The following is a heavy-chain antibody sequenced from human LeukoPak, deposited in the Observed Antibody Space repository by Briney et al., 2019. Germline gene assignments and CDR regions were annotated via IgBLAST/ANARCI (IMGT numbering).Heavy chain of an antibody. CDR3: ARPYYYDSRIDP. V-gene: IGHV4-30-4*01. D-gene: IGHD3-22*01. J-gene: IGHJ5*02. CDR2: MYYSGST. CDR1: GGSLSSGDYY. Sequence: SQTLSLTCTVSGGSLSSGDYYWSWIRQPPGKGLEWIAYMYYSGSTYYNPSLKRRVTMSADTSKNQLYLKLSSVTAADTAVYYCARPYYYDSRIDPWGQGILVTVSS.